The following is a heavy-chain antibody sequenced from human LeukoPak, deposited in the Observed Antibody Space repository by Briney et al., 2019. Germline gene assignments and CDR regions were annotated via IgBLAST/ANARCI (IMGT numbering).Heavy chain of an antibody. CDR3: ARVGAGYCSSTSCLPYAFDI. CDR2: IIPIFGTA. Sequence: ASVKVSCKASGGTFSSYAISWVRQAPGQGLEWMGGIIPIFGTANYAQKFQGRVTITADESTSTAYMELSSLRSEDTAVYYCARVGAGYCSSTSCLPYAFDIWGQGTMVTVSS. V-gene: IGHV1-69*13. CDR1: GGTFSSYA. J-gene: IGHJ3*02. D-gene: IGHD2-2*01.